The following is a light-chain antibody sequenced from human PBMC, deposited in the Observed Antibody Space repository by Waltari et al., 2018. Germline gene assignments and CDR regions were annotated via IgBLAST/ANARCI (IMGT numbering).Light chain of an antibody. CDR1: QSIISY. Sequence: IQMTQSPSSLSASVGDRVTLTCRASQSIISYLNWYQQKPGKAPKLLIYYTSSLQTGVPSMFSRSGSGTDFTLTISSLQPEDFSTYYCQQSYTTPVTFGLGTRLEIK. CDR2: YTS. CDR3: QQSYTTPVT. J-gene: IGKJ2*01. V-gene: IGKV1-39*01.